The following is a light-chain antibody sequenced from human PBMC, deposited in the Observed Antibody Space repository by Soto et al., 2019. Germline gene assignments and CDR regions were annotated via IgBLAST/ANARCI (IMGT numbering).Light chain of an antibody. CDR3: QQSYSTPRT. CDR1: QSVDSAF. V-gene: IGKV3-20*01. CDR2: GAS. Sequence: EIVLTQSPGSLSLSLGERATLSCRASQSVDSAFFAWYQQKPGQPPRLLMYGASRRATGIPDRFSGSGSGTDFTLTISSLLPEDFATYYCQQSYSTPRTFGQGTKVEIK. J-gene: IGKJ1*01.